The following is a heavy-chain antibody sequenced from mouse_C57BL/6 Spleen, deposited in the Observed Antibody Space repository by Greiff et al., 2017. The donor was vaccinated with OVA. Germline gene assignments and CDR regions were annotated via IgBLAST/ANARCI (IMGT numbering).Heavy chain of an antibody. CDR3: ARWVYYGSSFDY. Sequence: QVQLQQPGAELVRPGSSVKLSCKASGSTFTSSWMHWVKQRPIQGLEWIGNIDPSDSETHYNQKFKDKATLTVDKSSSTAYMQLSSLTSEDSAVYYGARWVYYGSSFDYGGQGTTLTVSS. CDR1: GSTFTSSW. J-gene: IGHJ2*01. D-gene: IGHD1-1*01. CDR2: IDPSDSET. V-gene: IGHV1-52*01.